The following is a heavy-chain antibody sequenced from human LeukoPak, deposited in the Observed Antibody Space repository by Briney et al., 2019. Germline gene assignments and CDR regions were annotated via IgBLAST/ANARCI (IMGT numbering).Heavy chain of an antibody. CDR2: ISYDGSNK. CDR3: ARDRDILTGFYYYGMDV. CDR1: GFTFSSYS. Sequence: PGGSLRLSCAASGFTFSSYSMNWVRQAPGKGLEWVALISYDGSNKYYTDSVKGRFTISRDNSKNTLYLQINSLRAEDTAVYFCARDRDILTGFYYYGMDVWGQGTTVTVSS. D-gene: IGHD3-9*01. J-gene: IGHJ6*02. V-gene: IGHV3-30*03.